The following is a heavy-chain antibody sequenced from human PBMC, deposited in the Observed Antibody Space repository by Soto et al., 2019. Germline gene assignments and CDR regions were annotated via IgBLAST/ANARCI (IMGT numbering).Heavy chain of an antibody. CDR3: AKGYGSSVSLAGLFDY. J-gene: IGHJ4*02. CDR1: GVSLDDHG. V-gene: IGHV3-9*01. Sequence: SLRRCGVVPGVSLDDHGMHWVRQVPGKGLEWVAGLSWNSVDISYADSVKGRFIISRDYAKNSLYVQMYSLRIEDTARDFCAKGYGSSVSLAGLFDYGGQGT. D-gene: IGHD3-22*01. CDR2: LSWNSVDI.